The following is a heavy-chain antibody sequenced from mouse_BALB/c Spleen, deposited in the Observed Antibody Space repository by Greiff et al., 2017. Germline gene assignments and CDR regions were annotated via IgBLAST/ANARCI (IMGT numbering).Heavy chain of an antibody. Sequence: EVKLQESGPGLVKPSQSLSLTCSVTGYSITSGYYWNWIRQFPGNKLEWMGYISYDGSNNYNPSLKNRISITRDTSKNQFFLKLNSVTTEDTATYYCARTVVARGYAMDYWGQGTSVTVSS. V-gene: IGHV3-6*02. D-gene: IGHD1-1*01. CDR3: ARTVVARGYAMDY. CDR2: ISYDGSN. J-gene: IGHJ4*01. CDR1: GYSITSGYY.